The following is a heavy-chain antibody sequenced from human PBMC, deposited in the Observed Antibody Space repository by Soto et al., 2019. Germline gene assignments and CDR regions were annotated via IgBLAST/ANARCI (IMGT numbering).Heavy chain of an antibody. CDR3: ARRGSGYSYGYFDY. CDR2: IYYSGST. D-gene: IGHD5-18*01. Sequence: PSETLSLTCTVSGGSISSGDYYWSWIRQPPGKGLEWIGYIYYSGSTYYNPSLKSRVTISVDTSKNQFSLKLSSVTAADTAVYYCARRGSGYSYGYFDYWGQGTLVTVS. CDR1: GGSISSGDYY. V-gene: IGHV4-30-4*01. J-gene: IGHJ4*02.